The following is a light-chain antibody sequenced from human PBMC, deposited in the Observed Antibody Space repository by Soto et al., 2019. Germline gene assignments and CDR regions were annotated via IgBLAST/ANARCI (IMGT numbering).Light chain of an antibody. CDR3: QQRSNWHPWT. V-gene: IGKV3-11*01. CDR1: QSVSSY. Sequence: EIVLTQSPATLSLSPGERATLSCRASQSVSSYLAWYQQKPGQAPRLLIYDASNRATGIPARFSGSGSGTDFTLTISSLEPEDFADYYCQQRSNWHPWTFGQGTKVEIK. J-gene: IGKJ1*01. CDR2: DAS.